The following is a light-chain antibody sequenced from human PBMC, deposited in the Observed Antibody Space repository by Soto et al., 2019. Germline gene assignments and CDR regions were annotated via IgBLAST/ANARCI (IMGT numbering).Light chain of an antibody. J-gene: IGKJ1*01. CDR2: GAS. Sequence: EIVLTQSPGTLSLSPGERATLSCRASQSVTSSYLAWYQQKPGQAPRLLIYGASSRATGIPDRLSGSGSGTDFTLTISRLEPEDFAVYYCQHYGSSPGTFGQGTKVEIK. V-gene: IGKV3-20*01. CDR1: QSVTSSY. CDR3: QHYGSSPGT.